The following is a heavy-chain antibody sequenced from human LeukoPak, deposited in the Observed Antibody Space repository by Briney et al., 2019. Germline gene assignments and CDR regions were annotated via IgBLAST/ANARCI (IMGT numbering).Heavy chain of an antibody. V-gene: IGHV4-31*03. CDR2: IYYSGST. D-gene: IGHD5-12*01. J-gene: IGHJ4*02. Sequence: KPSETLSLTCTVSGGSISSGGYYWSWIRQHPGKGLEWIGYIYYSGSTYYNPSLKSRVTISVDTSKNQFSLKLSSVTAADTAVYYCARDVASTFGAYDLSNYWGPGTLVTVSS. CDR1: GGSISSGGYY. CDR3: ARDVASTFGAYDLSNY.